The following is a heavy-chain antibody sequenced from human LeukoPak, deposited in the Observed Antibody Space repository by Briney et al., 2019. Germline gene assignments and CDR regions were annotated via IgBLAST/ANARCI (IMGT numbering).Heavy chain of an antibody. CDR2: IIPIFGTA. CDR3: ARDFRAAAGTAGVNWFDP. D-gene: IGHD6-13*01. Sequence: SVKVSCKASGGTFSSYAISWVRQAPGQGLEWMGGIIPIFGTANYAQKLQGRVTMTTDTSTSTAYMELRSLRSDDTAVYYCARDFRAAAGTAGVNWFDPWGQGTLVTVSP. J-gene: IGHJ5*02. CDR1: GGTFSSYA. V-gene: IGHV1-69*05.